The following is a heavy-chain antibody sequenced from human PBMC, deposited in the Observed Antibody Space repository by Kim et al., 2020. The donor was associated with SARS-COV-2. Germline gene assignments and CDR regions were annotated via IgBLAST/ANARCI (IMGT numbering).Heavy chain of an antibody. V-gene: IGHV3-30*04. CDR3: ARDGDIVVVVAARVVDWFDP. J-gene: IGHJ5*02. Sequence: GGSLRLSCAASGFTFSSYAMHWVRQAPGKGLEWVAVISYDGSNKYYVDSVKGRFTISRDNSKNTLYLQMNSLRAEDTAVYYCARDGDIVVVVAARVVDWFDPWGQGTLVTVSS. D-gene: IGHD2-15*01. CDR2: ISYDGSNK. CDR1: GFTFSSYA.